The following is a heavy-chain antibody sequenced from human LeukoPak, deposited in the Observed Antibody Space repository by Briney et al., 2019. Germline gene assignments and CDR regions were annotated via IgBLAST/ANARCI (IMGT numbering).Heavy chain of an antibody. D-gene: IGHD5-18*01. CDR3: VRRGFGYRSPVYY. J-gene: IGHJ4*02. Sequence: GGSLRLSCAASGFTVSSNYMSWLRQAQGKGLQWVSIIYSDGNTYYADSVKGRFTISRDNTKNTLYLQMNSLRGEDTAVYYCVRRGFGYRSPVYYWGQGTLVTVSS. CDR2: IYSDGNT. CDR1: GFTVSSNY. V-gene: IGHV3-53*01.